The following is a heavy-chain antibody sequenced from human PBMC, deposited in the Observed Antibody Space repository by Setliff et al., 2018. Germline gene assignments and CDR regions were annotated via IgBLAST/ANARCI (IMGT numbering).Heavy chain of an antibody. D-gene: IGHD3-3*01. CDR3: ATFGPLKGVRGTCPPRDS. CDR2: VHYSGTT. V-gene: IGHV4-39*07. Sequence: PSETLSLTCSVSGGSLSGSSDYWGWIRQPPGKGLEWIGSVHYSGTTYYNPSLKSRLTMSVDTSKNHFSLRVSSVTAADTAVYFCATFGPLKGVRGTCPPRDSWGQGTLVTVSS. CDR1: GGSLSGSSDY. J-gene: IGHJ4*02.